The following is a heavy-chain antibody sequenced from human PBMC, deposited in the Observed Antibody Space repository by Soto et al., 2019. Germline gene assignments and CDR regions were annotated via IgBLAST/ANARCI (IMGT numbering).Heavy chain of an antibody. CDR3: ARENIAASFDP. V-gene: IGHV3-74*01. CDR2: INSDGSST. J-gene: IGHJ5*02. CDR1: GFTFSSYW. D-gene: IGHD6-25*01. Sequence: GGSLRLSCAASGFTFSSYWMHWVRQAPGKGLVWVSRINSDGSSTSYADSVKGRFTISRDNAKNTLYLQMNSLRAEDTAVYYCARENIAASFDPWGQGTLVTVSS.